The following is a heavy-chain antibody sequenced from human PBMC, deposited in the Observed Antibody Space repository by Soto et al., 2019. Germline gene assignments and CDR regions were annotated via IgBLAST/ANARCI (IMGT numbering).Heavy chain of an antibody. Sequence: QITLKESAPTLVKPTETLTLTCAFSGFSLNSDEVGVGGIRQPPGKALECLALLYGNGDTRFSPSLKSRLTITQDTSANLVVLSLANVDPVDTATYYCAHTGHLVDAFDFWGQGTLVTVSS. CDR3: AHTGHLVDAFDF. D-gene: IGHD1-1*01. CDR2: LYGNGDT. J-gene: IGHJ3*01. CDR1: GFSLNSDEVG. V-gene: IGHV2-5*01.